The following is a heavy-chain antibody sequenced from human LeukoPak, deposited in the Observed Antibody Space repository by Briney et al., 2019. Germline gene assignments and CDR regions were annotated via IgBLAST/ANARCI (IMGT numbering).Heavy chain of an antibody. CDR2: ISYDGSNK. D-gene: IGHD3-10*01. CDR3: ARDGNMVRGVIIGDFDY. J-gene: IGHJ4*02. V-gene: IGHV3-30-3*01. CDR1: GFTFSSYA. Sequence: GGSLRLSCAASGFTFSSYAMHWVRQAPGKGLEWVAVISYDGSNKYYADSVKGRFTISRDNSKNTLYLQMNSLRAEDTAVYYCARDGNMVRGVIIGDFDYWGQGTLVTVSS.